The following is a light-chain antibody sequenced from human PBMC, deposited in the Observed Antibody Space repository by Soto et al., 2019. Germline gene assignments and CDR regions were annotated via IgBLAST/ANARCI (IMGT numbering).Light chain of an antibody. CDR2: ATS. CDR3: QQYDNSLYT. CDR1: QSVSSSY. V-gene: IGKV3-20*01. J-gene: IGKJ2*01. Sequence: EIVLTQSPGTLSLSPGERATLSCRASQSVSSSYLAWYQQRPGQAPRLLIYATSSRATDTPDRFSGSGSGTDFTLTISRLEPEDFAVYYCQQYDNSLYTFGQGTKLE.